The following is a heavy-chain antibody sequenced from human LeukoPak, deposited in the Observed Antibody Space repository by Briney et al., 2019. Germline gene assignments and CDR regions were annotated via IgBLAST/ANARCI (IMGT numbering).Heavy chain of an antibody. CDR3: ARTTLTTIAAFDI. CDR1: GGSISSYY. CDR2: IYYSGST. J-gene: IGHJ3*02. V-gene: IGHV4-59*12. Sequence: PSETLSLTCTVSGGSISSYYWSWIRQPPGKGLEWIGYIYYSGSTNYNPSLKSRVTISVDTSKNQFSLKMSSVTAADTAVYYCARTTLTTIAAFDIWGQGTMVTVFS. D-gene: IGHD4-17*01.